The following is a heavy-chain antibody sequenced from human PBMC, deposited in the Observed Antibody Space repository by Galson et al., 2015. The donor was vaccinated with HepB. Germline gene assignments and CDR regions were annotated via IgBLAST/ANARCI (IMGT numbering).Heavy chain of an antibody. CDR3: ARDRDSSGWHFDY. CDR2: INAGNGNT. J-gene: IGHJ4*02. V-gene: IGHV1-3*01. CDR1: GYTFTSYA. Sequence: SVKVSCKASGYTFTSYAMHWVRQAPGQRLEWMGWINAGNGNTKYSQKFQGRVTITRDTSASTAYMELSSLRSEDTAVYYCARDRDSSGWHFDYWGQGTLVTVSS. D-gene: IGHD6-19*01.